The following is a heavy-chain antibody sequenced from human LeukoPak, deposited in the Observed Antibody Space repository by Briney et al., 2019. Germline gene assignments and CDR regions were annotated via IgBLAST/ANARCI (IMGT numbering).Heavy chain of an antibody. Sequence: SETLSLTCTVSGGSISSSSYYWGWIRQPPGKGLEWIGSIYYSGSTYYNPSLKSRVTISVDTSKNQSSLNLSSVTAADTAVYYCAREDYDTSEIDYWGQGTLVTVSS. CDR3: AREDYDTSEIDY. V-gene: IGHV4-39*07. J-gene: IGHJ4*02. CDR1: GGSISSSSYY. CDR2: IYYSGST. D-gene: IGHD3-22*01.